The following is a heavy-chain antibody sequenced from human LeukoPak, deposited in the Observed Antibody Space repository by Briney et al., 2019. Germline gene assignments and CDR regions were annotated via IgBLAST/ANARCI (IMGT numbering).Heavy chain of an antibody. D-gene: IGHD4-23*01. CDR3: ARENNDYGGKKAFDY. J-gene: IGHJ4*02. CDR1: GGSIXSYX. V-gene: IGHV4-59*12. Sequence: SETLSLTCTVSGGSIXSYXXSXXXQPPGXXLEWXGHIHYSGNTYYNPSLKSRVSISVDTSKNQFSLKLSSVTAADTAVYYCARENNDYGGKKAFDYWGQGTLVTVSS. CDR2: IHYSGNT.